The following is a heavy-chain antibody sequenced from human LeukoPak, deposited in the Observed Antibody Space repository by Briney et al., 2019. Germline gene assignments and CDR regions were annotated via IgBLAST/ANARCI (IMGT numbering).Heavy chain of an antibody. V-gene: IGHV3-53*01. J-gene: IGHJ4*02. CDR1: GFTVSSNY. Sequence: GGSLRLSCAASGFTVSSNYMHWVRQAPGKGLEWVSVIYITGSTFYADSVKGRFTISRDNTKNTLYLQMQSLRAEDTAVYYCATDGASCGGDCYSDYWGQGTLATVSS. D-gene: IGHD2-21*02. CDR3: ATDGASCGGDCYSDY. CDR2: IYITGST.